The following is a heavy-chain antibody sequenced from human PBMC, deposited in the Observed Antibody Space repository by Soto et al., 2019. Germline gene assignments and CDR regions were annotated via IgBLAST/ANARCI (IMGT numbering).Heavy chain of an antibody. J-gene: IGHJ5*02. Sequence: QVQLVESGGGVVQPGRSLRLSCAASGFTFSSYAMHWVRQAPGKGLEWVAVISYDGSNKYYADSVKGRFTISRDNSKNTRYLQMNSLRAEDTAVYYCATARLAHPPNWFDPWGQGTLVTVSS. CDR3: ATARLAHPPNWFDP. CDR1: GFTFSSYA. CDR2: ISYDGSNK. V-gene: IGHV3-30-3*01.